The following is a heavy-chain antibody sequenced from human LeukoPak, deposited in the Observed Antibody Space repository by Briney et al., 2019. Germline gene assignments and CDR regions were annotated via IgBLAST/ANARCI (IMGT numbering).Heavy chain of an antibody. J-gene: IGHJ1*01. V-gene: IGHV1-2*02. D-gene: IGHD6-6*01. CDR3: ASRSSSSEEYFQH. CDR1: GYTFTGYY. CDR2: INPNSGGT. Sequence: ASVKVSCKASGYTFTGYYMHWVRQAPGQGLEWMGWINPNSGGTNYAQKFQGRVTMTRDTSISTAYMELSRLRSDDTAVYYCASRSSSSEEYFQHWGQGTLVTVSS.